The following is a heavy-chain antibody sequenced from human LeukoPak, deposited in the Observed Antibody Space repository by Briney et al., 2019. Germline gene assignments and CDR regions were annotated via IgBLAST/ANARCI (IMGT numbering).Heavy chain of an antibody. J-gene: IGHJ6*02. CDR2: IIPIFGTA. V-gene: IGHV1-69*13. D-gene: IGHD3-16*01. CDR3: ASAHSGPILGEATYGMDV. CDR1: GGTFTSYA. Sequence: ASVKVSCKASGGTFTSYAISWVRQAPGQGLEWMGGIIPIFGTANYAQKFQGRVTITADESTSTAYMELSSLRSEDTAVYYCASAHSGPILGEATYGMDVWGQGTTVTVSS.